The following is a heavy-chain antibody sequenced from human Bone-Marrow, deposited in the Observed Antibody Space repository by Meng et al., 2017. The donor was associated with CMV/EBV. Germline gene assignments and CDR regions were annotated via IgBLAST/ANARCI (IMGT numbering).Heavy chain of an antibody. V-gene: IGHV3-48*04. D-gene: IGHD6-6*01. Sequence: GESLKISCAASGFTFSSYSMNWVRQAPGKGLEWVSYISSSSSTIYYADSVKGRFTISRDNAKNSLYLQMNSLRAEDTAVYYCARAGGLEQLAYYYYGMDVWGQGTTVTVSS. CDR2: ISSSSSTI. J-gene: IGHJ6*02. CDR1: GFTFSSYS. CDR3: ARAGGLEQLAYYYYGMDV.